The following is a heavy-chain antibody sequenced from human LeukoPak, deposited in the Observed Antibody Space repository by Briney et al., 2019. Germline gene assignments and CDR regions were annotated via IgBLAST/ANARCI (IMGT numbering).Heavy chain of an antibody. CDR1: GFTFSSSA. V-gene: IGHV3-23*01. Sequence: GGSLRLSCAASGFTFSSSAMSWVRQAPGKGLEWVSAISNNGGYTYYADSVQGRFTISRDNSKNTLYLQMNSLRAEDTAVYYCAKDELTRGSYYEGHFDYWGQGTLVTVSS. CDR3: AKDELTRGSYYEGHFDY. D-gene: IGHD1-26*01. J-gene: IGHJ4*02. CDR2: ISNNGGYT.